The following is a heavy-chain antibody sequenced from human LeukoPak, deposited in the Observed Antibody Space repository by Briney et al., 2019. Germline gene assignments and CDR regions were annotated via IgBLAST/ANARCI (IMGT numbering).Heavy chain of an antibody. CDR2: IYTSGST. J-gene: IGHJ4*02. CDR3: ARTGASIAARTSDY. D-gene: IGHD6-6*01. Sequence: SETLSLTCTVSGGSISSNYWSWFRQPAGEGLEWFGRIYTSGSTNYNPSLKSLVTMSVDTSKNQFSLKLSSVTAADTAVYYCARTGASIAARTSDYWGQGTLVTVSS. CDR1: GGSISSNY. V-gene: IGHV4-4*07.